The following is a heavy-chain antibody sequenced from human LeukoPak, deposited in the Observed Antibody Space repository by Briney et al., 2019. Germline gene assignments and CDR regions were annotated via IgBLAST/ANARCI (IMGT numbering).Heavy chain of an antibody. Sequence: GASVKVSCKASGGTFSSYAISWVRQAPGQGLEWMGRIIPILGIANYAQKFQGRATITADKSTSTAYMELSSLRSEDTAVYYCASFYDSSGYYVWGQGTLVTVSS. V-gene: IGHV1-69*04. CDR1: GGTFSSYA. CDR3: ASFYDSSGYYV. CDR2: IIPILGIA. J-gene: IGHJ4*02. D-gene: IGHD3-22*01.